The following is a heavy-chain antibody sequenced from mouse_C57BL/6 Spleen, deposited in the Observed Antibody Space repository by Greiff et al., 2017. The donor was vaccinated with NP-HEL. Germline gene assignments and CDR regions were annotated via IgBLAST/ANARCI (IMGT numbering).Heavy chain of an antibody. CDR2: INPYNGGT. Sequence: EVQLQESGPVLVKPGASVKMSCKASGYTFTDYYMNWVKQSHGKSLEWIGVINPYNGGTSYNQKFKGKATLTVDKSSSTAYMDLNSLTCKDTAVYYCTREDYYGSSHWYFDVWGTGTTVTVSS. CDR1: GYTFTDYY. V-gene: IGHV1-19*01. J-gene: IGHJ1*03. D-gene: IGHD1-1*01. CDR3: TREDYYGSSHWYFDV.